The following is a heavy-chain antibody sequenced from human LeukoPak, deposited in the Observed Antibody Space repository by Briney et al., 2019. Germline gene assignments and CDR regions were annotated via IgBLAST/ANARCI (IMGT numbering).Heavy chain of an antibody. Sequence: GGSLRLSCAASGFTFSDHWMSWVRQAPGKGLEWVANIKQDGSEQYYVDSVKGRFTISRDNAKNSLYLQMNSLRTEDTAVYYCARDRRVGCSSTSCHFDYWGQGTLVTVSS. CDR3: ARDRRVGCSSTSCHFDY. D-gene: IGHD2-2*01. J-gene: IGHJ4*02. CDR1: GFTFSDHW. V-gene: IGHV3-7*01. CDR2: IKQDGSEQ.